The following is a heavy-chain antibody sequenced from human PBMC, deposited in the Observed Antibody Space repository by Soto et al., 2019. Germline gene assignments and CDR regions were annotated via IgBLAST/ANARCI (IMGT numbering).Heavy chain of an antibody. CDR1: GFTFSSYA. D-gene: IGHD3-3*01. Sequence: GGSLRLSCAASGFTFSSYAMSWVRQAPGKGLEWVSAISGSGGSTYYADSVKGRFTISRDNSKNTLYLQMNSLRAEDTAVYYCAKTGFGVVIPCPFDYWGQGTLVTVSS. J-gene: IGHJ4*02. CDR2: ISGSGGST. V-gene: IGHV3-23*01. CDR3: AKTGFGVVIPCPFDY.